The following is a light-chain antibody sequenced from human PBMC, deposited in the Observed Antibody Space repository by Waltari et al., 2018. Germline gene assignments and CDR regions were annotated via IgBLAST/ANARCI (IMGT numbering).Light chain of an antibody. V-gene: IGLV2-23*02. CDR1: SCDIGSSNL. Sequence: QSALTHPASVSGSPGQSITISCTGTSCDIGSSNLVSWYQQHTGKAPKVIIYGVTERPSGVSDRFSGSKSANTASLTISGLQAEDEADYYCCSYADGTTSVFGGGTKVTVL. CDR3: CSYADGTTSV. CDR2: GVT. J-gene: IGLJ3*02.